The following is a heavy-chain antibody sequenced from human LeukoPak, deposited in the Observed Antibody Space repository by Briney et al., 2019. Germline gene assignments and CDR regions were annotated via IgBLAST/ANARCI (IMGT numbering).Heavy chain of an antibody. CDR2: MWYDGSSK. Sequence: PGGSLRLSCVASGFTFSRYAMHWVRQAPGKGLEWVAVMWYDGSSKYYADSVKGRFTVSRDTSKNTLYLQMNGLRAEDTAVYYCARHGSGEIDYWGQGTLVTVSS. D-gene: IGHD3-10*01. CDR1: GFTFSRYA. V-gene: IGHV3-33*01. J-gene: IGHJ4*02. CDR3: ARHGSGEIDY.